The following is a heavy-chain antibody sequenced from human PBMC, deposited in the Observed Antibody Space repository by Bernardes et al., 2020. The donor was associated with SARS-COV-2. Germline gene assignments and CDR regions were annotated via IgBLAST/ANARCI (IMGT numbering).Heavy chain of an antibody. V-gene: IGHV6-1*01. D-gene: IGHD1-26*01. CDR2: TYYRSKWYN. CDR1: GDRVSSNRVA. Sequence: TLKLTFAISGDRVSSNRVAWNWIRPSPSRGLEWLGRTYYRSKWYNDYAVSVKSRITINPDTSKNQFSLQLNSVTPEDTAVYYCARDLLRRWFDPWGQGTLVTVSS. CDR3: ARDLLRRWFDP. J-gene: IGHJ5*02.